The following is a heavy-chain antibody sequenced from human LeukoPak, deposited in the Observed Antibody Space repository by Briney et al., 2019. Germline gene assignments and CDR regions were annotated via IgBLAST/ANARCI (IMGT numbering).Heavy chain of an antibody. D-gene: IGHD3-16*02. Sequence: NPSETLSLTCTVSGGSISVTNYYWSWIRQPPGKGLEWIGHTSYSGSTNYNPSLRSRVTISLDTSENQFSLKLSSVTAADTAVYYCARGDYVWGSYRSVRYYFDYWGQGTLVTVSS. J-gene: IGHJ4*02. CDR2: TSYSGST. CDR3: ARGDYVWGSYRSVRYYFDY. CDR1: GGSISVTNYY. V-gene: IGHV4-61*05.